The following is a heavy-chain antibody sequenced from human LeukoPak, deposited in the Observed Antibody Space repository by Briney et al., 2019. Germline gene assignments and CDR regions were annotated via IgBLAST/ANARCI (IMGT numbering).Heavy chain of an antibody. CDR2: ISYDGGNK. Sequence: LPGGSLRLSCAASGFTFSNYAMHWFRQAPGKGLGGVALISYDGGNKYYAASVKGRFTISRDNSKKTLYLKMNSMRPEDTAVFYCARDPRNYHDSSGSGKWYFDLWGRGTLVTVSS. D-gene: IGHD3-22*01. CDR3: ARDPRNYHDSSGSGKWYFDL. J-gene: IGHJ2*01. V-gene: IGHV3-30*04. CDR1: GFTFSNYA.